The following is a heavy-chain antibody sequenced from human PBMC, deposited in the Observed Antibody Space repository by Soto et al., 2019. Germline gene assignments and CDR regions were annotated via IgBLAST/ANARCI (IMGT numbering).Heavy chain of an antibody. V-gene: IGHV4-39*01. Sequence: QLQLQESGPGLVKPSETLALTCTVSGGSISSISYYWGWIRQPPGKGLEWIGSIKYSGHTFYNPSPKSRVTISFDTCKNQFSLRLSSVTAAETALYYCARVDIAVVPSTTFDYCGQGTLVTVSS. CDR1: GGSISSISYY. J-gene: IGHJ4*02. CDR2: IKYSGHT. CDR3: ARVDIAVVPSTTFDY. D-gene: IGHD2-2*01.